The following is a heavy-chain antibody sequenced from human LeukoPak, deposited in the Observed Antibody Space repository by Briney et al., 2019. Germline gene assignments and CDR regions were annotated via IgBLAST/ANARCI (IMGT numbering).Heavy chain of an antibody. V-gene: IGHV3-23*01. Sequence: PGGSLRLSCAASGFTFSSYAMHWVRQAPGKGLEWVSTISVSGGTTYYADSVKGRFTISRDNSKNMVYLQMNSLRAEDTAVYYCAKEKYYYDTSVYYPGDFVDYWGQGTLVTVSS. D-gene: IGHD3-22*01. CDR2: ISVSGGTT. CDR1: GFTFSSYA. J-gene: IGHJ4*02. CDR3: AKEKYYYDTSVYYPGDFVDY.